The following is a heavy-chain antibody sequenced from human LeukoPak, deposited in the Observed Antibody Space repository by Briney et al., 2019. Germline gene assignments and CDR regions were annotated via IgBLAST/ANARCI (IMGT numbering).Heavy chain of an antibody. CDR1: GYSISSGYY. J-gene: IGHJ4*02. D-gene: IGHD4-17*01. V-gene: IGHV4-38-2*02. CDR3: ARDGAVTLDY. CDR2: IYHSGST. Sequence: SETLSLTCTVSGYSISSGYYWGWIRQPPGKGLEWIGSIYHSGSTYYNPSLKSRVTISVDTSKNQFPLKLSSVTAADTAVYYCARDGAVTLDYWGQGTLVTISS.